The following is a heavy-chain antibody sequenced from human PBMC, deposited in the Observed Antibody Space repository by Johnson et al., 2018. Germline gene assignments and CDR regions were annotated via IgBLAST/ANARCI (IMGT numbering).Heavy chain of an antibody. V-gene: IGHV3-11*04. D-gene: IGHD2-2*01. CDR1: GFTFSDYY. Sequence: QVQLVQSGGGLVKPGGSLRLSCAASGFTFSDYYMSWIRQAPGKGLEWVSYISSSGSTIYYADSVKGRFTISRDNAKNSLYLQMNSLRAEDTALYYCAKGVVLMEYQDAFDIWGQGTMVTVSS. CDR2: ISSSGSTI. J-gene: IGHJ3*02. CDR3: AKGVVLMEYQDAFDI.